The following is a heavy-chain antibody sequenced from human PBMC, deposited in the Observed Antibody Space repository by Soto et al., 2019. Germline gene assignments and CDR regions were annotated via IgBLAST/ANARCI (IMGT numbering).Heavy chain of an antibody. Sequence: SETLSLTCAVYGGSFSGYYWSWIRQPPGKGLEWIGEINHSGSTNYNPSLKSRVTISVDTSKNQFSLKLSSVTAADTAVYYCAREYSSGWYFDYWGQGTLVTVSS. CDR1: GGSFSGYY. CDR3: AREYSSGWYFDY. D-gene: IGHD6-19*01. J-gene: IGHJ4*02. CDR2: INHSGST. V-gene: IGHV4-34*01.